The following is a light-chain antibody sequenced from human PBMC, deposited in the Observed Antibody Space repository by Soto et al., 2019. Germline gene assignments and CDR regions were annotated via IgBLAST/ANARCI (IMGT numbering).Light chain of an antibody. V-gene: IGKV1-5*03. CDR3: QQYNPYSPWT. Sequence: DIQMTQSPSTLSASVGDRVTITCRANQSITGWLAWFQQKPGKAPKLLISKASSLESGVPSRFSGSGSGTEFTLTISSLQPDDFATYYCQQYNPYSPWTFGQGTKVEIK. J-gene: IGKJ1*01. CDR2: KAS. CDR1: QSITGW.